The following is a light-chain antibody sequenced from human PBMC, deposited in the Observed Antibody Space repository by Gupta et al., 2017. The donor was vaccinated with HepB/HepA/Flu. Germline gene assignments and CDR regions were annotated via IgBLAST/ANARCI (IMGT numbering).Light chain of an antibody. Sequence: EIVLTQSPGTLSLSPGERATLSCRASQSVHNSYLAWYQHKPGQAPRLLMYAASRRPTGIPDRFSGSGSGTDFTLTISRLESEDFGVYYCQQYGSSPSETFGQGTRVEIK. CDR2: AAS. CDR1: QSVHNSY. J-gene: IGKJ1*01. CDR3: QQYGSSPSET. V-gene: IGKV3-20*01.